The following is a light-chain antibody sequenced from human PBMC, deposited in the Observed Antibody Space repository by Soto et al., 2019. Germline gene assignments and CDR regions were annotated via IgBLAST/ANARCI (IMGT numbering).Light chain of an antibody. CDR3: QQYGSSPLT. Sequence: EIVLTQSPGTLSLSPGERATLSCRASQSVTSSYLAWYQKKPGQAPRLLIYGASSRATGIPDRFSGSGSGTDFILTLSGLAPEDFAVYYCQQYGSSPLTFGGGPKVEIK. CDR1: QSVTSSY. CDR2: GAS. J-gene: IGKJ4*01. V-gene: IGKV3-20*01.